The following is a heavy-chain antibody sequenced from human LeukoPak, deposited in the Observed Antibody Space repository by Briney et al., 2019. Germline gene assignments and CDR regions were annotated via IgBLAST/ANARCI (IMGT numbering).Heavy chain of an antibody. CDR3: VRASGSSAVPFDY. CDR2: IAPSSGTT. V-gene: IGHV1-46*01. CDR1: GYTFTSNY. D-gene: IGHD3-10*01. J-gene: IGHJ4*02. Sequence: GASVKVSCEASGYTFTSNYMHWVRQAPGQGLEWMGVIAPSSGTTSYAQKFQGRVTMTRDTSTSTLYMELSSLTSEDTAVYYCVRASGSSAVPFDYWGQGTLVTVSS.